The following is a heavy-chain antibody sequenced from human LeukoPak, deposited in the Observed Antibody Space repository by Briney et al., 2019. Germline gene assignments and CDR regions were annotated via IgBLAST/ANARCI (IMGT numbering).Heavy chain of an antibody. D-gene: IGHD3-3*01. CDR1: GFTFSDHY. CDR3: AREIAGPYDFWSGYYTGDAFDI. J-gene: IGHJ3*02. Sequence: GGSLRLSCAASGFTFSDHYMDWVRQAPGKGLEWVGRTRSKANSYTTEYAASVKGRFTISRDDSKNSLYLQMNSLKTEDTAVYYCAREIAGPYDFWSGYYTGDAFDIWGQGTMVTVSS. V-gene: IGHV3-72*01. CDR2: TRSKANSYTT.